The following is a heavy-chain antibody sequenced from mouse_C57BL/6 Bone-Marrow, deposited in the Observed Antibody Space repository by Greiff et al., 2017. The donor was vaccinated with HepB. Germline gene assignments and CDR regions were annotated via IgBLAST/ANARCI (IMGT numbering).Heavy chain of an antibody. CDR1: GFNIKDDY. Sequence: EVQLQQSGAELVRPGASVKLSCTASGFNIKDDYMHWVKQRPEQGLEWIGWIDPENGDTEYASKFQGKATITADTSSNTAYLQLSSLTSEDTAVYYCTTIYNGYYSRGVVDAMDYWGQGTSVTVSS. CDR2: IDPENGDT. CDR3: TTIYNGYYSRGVVDAMDY. V-gene: IGHV14-4*01. J-gene: IGHJ4*01. D-gene: IGHD2-3*01.